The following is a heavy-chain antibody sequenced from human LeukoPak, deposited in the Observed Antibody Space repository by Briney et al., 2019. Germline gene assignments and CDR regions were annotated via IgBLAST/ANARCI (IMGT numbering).Heavy chain of an antibody. Sequence: GGSLRLSCAASGFTFSSYGMHWVRQAPGKGLEWVAFIRYDGSNKYYADSVKGRFTISRDNSKNTLYLQMNSLRAEDTAVYYCANLFGEDMVVVPAATTHDDWGQGTLVTVSS. V-gene: IGHV3-30*02. CDR3: ANLFGEDMVVVPAATTHDD. CDR1: GFTFSSYG. CDR2: IRYDGSNK. D-gene: IGHD2-2*01. J-gene: IGHJ4*02.